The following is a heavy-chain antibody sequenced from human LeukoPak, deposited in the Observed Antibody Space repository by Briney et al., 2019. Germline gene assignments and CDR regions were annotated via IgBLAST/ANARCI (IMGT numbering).Heavy chain of an antibody. J-gene: IGHJ6*03. D-gene: IGHD2-21*02. V-gene: IGHV4-59*08. CDR2: IYHSGST. CDR1: GGSISSDY. CDR3: AKKGRTYTDCGGYYDYMDV. Sequence: PSETLSLTCTVSGGSISSDYWTWIRQPPGKGLEWIGYIYHSGSTKYNPSLKSRVTISVATSKNQFSLNLRSVTATDTAVYYCAKKGRTYTDCGGYYDYMDVWGKGTTVTVS.